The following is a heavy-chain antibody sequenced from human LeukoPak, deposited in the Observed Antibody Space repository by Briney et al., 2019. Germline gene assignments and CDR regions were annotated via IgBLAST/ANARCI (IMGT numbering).Heavy chain of an antibody. CDR2: ISGSGSNT. CDR1: GFTFTTYG. V-gene: IGHV3-23*01. CDR3: AKNGEPHYYMDV. J-gene: IGHJ6*03. D-gene: IGHD1-14*01. Sequence: GGSLRLSCATSGFTFTTYGMIWVRQAPGKGLEWVLGISGSGSNTYYADSVKGRFTSPRDSSKKTVYLQMNSLRAEDTAVYYCAKNGEPHYYMDVLGKGTTVTVSS.